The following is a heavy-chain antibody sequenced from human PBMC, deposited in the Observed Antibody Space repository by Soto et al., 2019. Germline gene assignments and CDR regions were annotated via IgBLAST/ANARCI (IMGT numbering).Heavy chain of an antibody. CDR3: ARVKYYYDSSGYYHYYGMDV. CDR2: IWPSGDT. J-gene: IGHJ6*02. V-gene: IGHV4-4*02. CDR1: GDSISSNHW. Sequence: PSETLSLTCAVSGDSISSNHWWNWVRQPPGKGLEWVGEIWPSGDTNYSPSLEGRVTVSLDKSQNQFSLRLTSVTAADTAVYYCARVKYYYDSSGYYHYYGMDVWGQGTTVTVSS. D-gene: IGHD3-22*01.